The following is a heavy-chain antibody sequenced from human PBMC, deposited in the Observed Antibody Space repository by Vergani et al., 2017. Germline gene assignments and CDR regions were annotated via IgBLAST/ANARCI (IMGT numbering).Heavy chain of an antibody. V-gene: IGHV4-39*01. D-gene: IGHD6-6*01. CDR2: IYNSGNG. CDR3: ARHLRQLARNDVFDI. CDR1: GDSIISRSYY. Sequence: QMQLQESGPGLVKASETLSLTCTVSGDSIISRSYYWGWIRQPPGKGLEWIGSIYNSGNGDSSSSLKSRVTISADTSKNHFSLRLTSVTAADTAVYYCARHLRQLARNDVFDIWGHGTLVTVSS. J-gene: IGHJ3*02.